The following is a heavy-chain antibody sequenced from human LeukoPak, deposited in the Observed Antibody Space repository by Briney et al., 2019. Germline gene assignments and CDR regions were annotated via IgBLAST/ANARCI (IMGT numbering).Heavy chain of an antibody. D-gene: IGHD2-2*01. Sequence: GGSLRLSCAASGFAFSRYSVNWVRQAPGKGLEWVAFIRYDGSNKYYADSVKGRFTISRDNSKNTLYLQMNSLRAEDTAVYYCAKGAKKDIVVVPAARMPDYWGQGTLVTVSS. J-gene: IGHJ4*02. V-gene: IGHV3-30*02. CDR2: IRYDGSNK. CDR1: GFAFSRYS. CDR3: AKGAKKDIVVVPAARMPDY.